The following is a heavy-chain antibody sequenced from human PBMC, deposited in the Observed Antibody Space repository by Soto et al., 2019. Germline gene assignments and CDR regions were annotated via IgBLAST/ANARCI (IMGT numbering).Heavy chain of an antibody. CDR3: TTVIYVFGRGYYSGSGDAFDI. CDR1: GFTFSNAW. D-gene: IGHD3-3*01. V-gene: IGHV3-15*01. J-gene: IGHJ3*02. Sequence: GGSLILSCAASGFTFSNAWMSWVRQAPGKGLEWVGRIKSKTDGGTTDYAAPVKGRFTISRDDSKNTLYLQMNSLKTEDTAVYYFTTVIYVFGRGYYSGSGDAFDIWGKGTMVTXS. CDR2: IKSKTDGGTT.